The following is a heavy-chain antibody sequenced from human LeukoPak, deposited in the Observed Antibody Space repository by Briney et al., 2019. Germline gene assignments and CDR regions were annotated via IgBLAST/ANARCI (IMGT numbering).Heavy chain of an antibody. J-gene: IGHJ5*02. V-gene: IGHV3-11*01. CDR2: ISSSGSTI. CDR1: GFTFSDYY. Sequence: GGSLSLSCAASGFTFSDYYMSWIRQAPGKGLEWVSYISSSGSTIYYADSVKGRFTISRDNAKNSLYLQMNSLRAEDTAVYYCAKSSGELFSWFDPWGQGTLVTVSS. D-gene: IGHD3-10*01. CDR3: AKSSGELFSWFDP.